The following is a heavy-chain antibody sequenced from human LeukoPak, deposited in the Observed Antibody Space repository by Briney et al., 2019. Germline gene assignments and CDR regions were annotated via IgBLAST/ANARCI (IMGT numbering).Heavy chain of an antibody. Sequence: PGGSLRLSCAASGFTFSSYSMNWVRQAPGKGLEWVSSISSSSSYIYYADSVKGRFTISRDNAKNSLYLQMNSLRAEDTAVYYCARDTYRGYDLVEFGYWGQGTLVTVSS. CDR2: ISSSSSYI. D-gene: IGHD5-12*01. V-gene: IGHV3-21*01. CDR1: GFTFSSYS. CDR3: ARDTYRGYDLVEFGY. J-gene: IGHJ4*02.